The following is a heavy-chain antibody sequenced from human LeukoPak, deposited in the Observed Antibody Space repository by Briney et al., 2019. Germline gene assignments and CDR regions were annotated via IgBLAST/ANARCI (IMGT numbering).Heavy chain of an antibody. CDR2: IYYIGTT. D-gene: IGHD3-10*01. Sequence: SETLSLTCSVSGGSISISDYYWAWIRQPPGKGLEWIGSIYYIGTTYYNPSLKSRVTSSVDTSKNQFSLKLNSVTAADTAVYYCARGGYYGSGNDFRFDPWGQGTLVTVSS. J-gene: IGHJ5*02. CDR1: GGSISISDYY. CDR3: ARGGYYGSGNDFRFDP. V-gene: IGHV4-39*07.